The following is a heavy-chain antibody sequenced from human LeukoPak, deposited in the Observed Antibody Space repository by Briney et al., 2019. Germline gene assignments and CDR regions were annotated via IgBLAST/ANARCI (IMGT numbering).Heavy chain of an antibody. V-gene: IGHV3-66*02. Sequence: PGGSLRLSCAASGFTFSSNYMSWVRQAPGKGLEWVSVIYSGGSTYCADSVKGRFTISRDNSKNTLYLQMNSLRAEDTAVYYCARDILDYSAQDVWGKGTTVTVSS. D-gene: IGHD4-11*01. CDR3: ARDILDYSAQDV. CDR1: GFTFSSNY. CDR2: IYSGGST. J-gene: IGHJ6*04.